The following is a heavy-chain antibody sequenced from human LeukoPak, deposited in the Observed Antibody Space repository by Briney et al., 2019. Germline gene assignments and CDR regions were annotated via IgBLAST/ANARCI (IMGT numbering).Heavy chain of an antibody. J-gene: IGHJ4*02. CDR1: GFTFSNYW. D-gene: IGHD3-10*01. CDR2: IKPDGNEK. V-gene: IGHV3-7*03. Sequence: GGSLRLSCAASGFTFSNYWMSWLRQAPGRGLEWVANIKPDGNEKYFVDSVRGRFTISRDNAKNSLYLQMNSLRAEDTALYYCARDSGGSGEFDYWGQGTLVTVSS. CDR3: ARDSGGSGEFDY.